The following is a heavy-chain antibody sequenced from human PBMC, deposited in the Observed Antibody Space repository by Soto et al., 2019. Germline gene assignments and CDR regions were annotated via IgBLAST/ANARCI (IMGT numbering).Heavy chain of an antibody. V-gene: IGHV4-30-4*01. CDR3: ARDSRTPSGGMDV. CDR2: IYYSAST. J-gene: IGHJ6*02. CDR1: GGSINSGDYH. Sequence: SETLSLTCTVSGGSINSGDYHWTWIRQFPGKDLEWIGGIYYSASTYYNPSLVSRLTISLDTSKNQFSLRLTSATAADTAVYYCARDSRTPSGGMDVWGQGTTVTAP.